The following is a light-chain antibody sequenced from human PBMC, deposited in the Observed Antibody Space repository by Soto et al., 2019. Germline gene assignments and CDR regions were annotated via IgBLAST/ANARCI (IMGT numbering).Light chain of an antibody. J-gene: IGLJ1*01. CDR2: DVS. CDR1: SSDVGGYNY. Sequence: QSALTQPASLSGSPGQSITISCTGTSSDVGGYNYVSWHQQHPGKAPKLMIYDVSNRPSGVSNRFSGSKSGNTASLTISGLQAEDEADYYCSSYTSSSTPYVFGTGTKVTVL. CDR3: SSYTSSSTPYV. V-gene: IGLV2-14*01.